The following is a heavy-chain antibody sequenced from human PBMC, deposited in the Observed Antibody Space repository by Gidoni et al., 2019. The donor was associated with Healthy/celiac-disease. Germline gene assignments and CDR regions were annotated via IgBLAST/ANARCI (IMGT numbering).Heavy chain of an antibody. V-gene: IGHV1-3*01. CDR3: ARLQTTVTTSDY. Sequence: QAELVRSGAEGKKPGDSVKVACKDSGYTFTSYAMHWVRQAPGQRLELMGWINAGNGNTKYSQKFQGRVTLTRDTSASTAYMELSSLRSEDTAVYYCARLQTTVTTSDYWGLRTLVTVSS. CDR1: GYTFTSYA. CDR2: INAGNGNT. D-gene: IGHD4-17*01. J-gene: IGHJ4*02.